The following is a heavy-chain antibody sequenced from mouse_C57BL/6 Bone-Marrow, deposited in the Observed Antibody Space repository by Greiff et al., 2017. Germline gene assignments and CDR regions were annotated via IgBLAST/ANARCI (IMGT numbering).Heavy chain of an antibody. Sequence: VKLVESGAELARPGASVKLSCKASGYTFTSSGISWVKQRTGQGLEWIGEIYPRSGNTYYNEKFKGKATLTADKSSSTAYMGLRSLTSEDSAVXFCERREWNTGYFGDWGKGTTLTVSS. CDR2: IYPRSGNT. J-gene: IGHJ2*01. CDR1: GYTFTSSG. CDR3: ERREWNTGYFGD. V-gene: IGHV1-81*01.